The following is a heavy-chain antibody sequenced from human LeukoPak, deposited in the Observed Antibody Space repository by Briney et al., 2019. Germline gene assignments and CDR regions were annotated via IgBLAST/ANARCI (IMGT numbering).Heavy chain of an antibody. Sequence: SETLSLTCTVSGGSISSSSYYWGWIRQPPGKGLEWTGSIYYSGSTYYNPSLKSRVTISVDTSKNQFSLKLSSVTAADTAVYYCARPLWFGEYYGMDVWGQGTTVTVSS. CDR3: ARPLWFGEYYGMDV. CDR1: GGSISSSSYY. J-gene: IGHJ6*02. D-gene: IGHD3-10*01. CDR2: IYYSGST. V-gene: IGHV4-39*01.